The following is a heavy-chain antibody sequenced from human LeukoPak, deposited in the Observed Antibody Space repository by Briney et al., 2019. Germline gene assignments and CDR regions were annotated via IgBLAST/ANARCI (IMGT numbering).Heavy chain of an antibody. D-gene: IGHD1-26*01. CDR2: IIISDGST. V-gene: IGHV3-23*01. CDR3: AKPRGGTYYVFDY. J-gene: IGHJ4*02. CDR1: GFTFSNYA. Sequence: GGSLRLSCAVSGFTFSNYAITWVRQAPGKGLEWVSTIIISDGSTYYANSVKGRFTISRDSSKNTLYLQMNSLRAEDTAVYYFAKPRGGTYYVFDYWGQGTLVTVSS.